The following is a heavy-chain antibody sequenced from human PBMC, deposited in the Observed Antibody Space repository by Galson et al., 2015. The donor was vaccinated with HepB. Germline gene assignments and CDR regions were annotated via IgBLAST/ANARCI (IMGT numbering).Heavy chain of an antibody. CDR3: ARVDCSSTTCFPGVF. J-gene: IGHJ4*02. V-gene: IGHV1-18*04. CDR1: GYTFTSYG. Sequence: SVKVSCKASGYTFTSYGISWVRQAPGQGLEWMGWISAYNGNTNYAQKLQGRVTMTTDTSTSTAYMDLRSLRSDDTAVCYCARVDCSSTTCFPGVFWGQGTLVTVSS. CDR2: ISAYNGNT. D-gene: IGHD2-2*01.